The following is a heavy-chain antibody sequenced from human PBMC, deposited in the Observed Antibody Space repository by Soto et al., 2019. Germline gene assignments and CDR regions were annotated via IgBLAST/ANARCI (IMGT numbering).Heavy chain of an antibody. D-gene: IGHD1-26*01. J-gene: IGHJ5*02. Sequence: GGSLRLSCAASGFTFSSYSMNWVRQAPGKGLEWVSSISSSSSYIYYADSVKGRFTISRDNAKNSLYLQMNSLRAEDTAVYYCAREGRGGSHPASKYNWFDPWGQGTLVTVSS. CDR3: AREGRGGSHPASKYNWFDP. CDR1: GFTFSSYS. V-gene: IGHV3-21*01. CDR2: ISSSSSYI.